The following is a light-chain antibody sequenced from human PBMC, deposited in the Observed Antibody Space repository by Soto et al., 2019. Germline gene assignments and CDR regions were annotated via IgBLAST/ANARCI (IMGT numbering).Light chain of an antibody. V-gene: IGLV2-23*01. CDR2: EGS. CDR3: CSYAGSVV. J-gene: IGLJ2*01. Sequence: QSALTQPASVSGSPGQSITISCTGTSSDVGNYNLVSWYQQHLGKAPKVIIYEGSKRPSGVSNRFSGSKSGNTASLTISGLQAEDEAEYDCCSYAGSVVFGGGTKLTVL. CDR1: SSDVGNYNL.